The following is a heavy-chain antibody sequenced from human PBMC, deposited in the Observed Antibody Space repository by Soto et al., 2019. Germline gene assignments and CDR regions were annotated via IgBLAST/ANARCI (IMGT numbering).Heavy chain of an antibody. J-gene: IGHJ4*02. CDR2: ISYDGSNK. Sequence: ESGGGVVQPGRSLRLSCAASGFTFSSYGMHWVRQAPGKGLEWVAVISYDGSNKYYADSVKGRFTISRDNSKNTLYLQMNSLRAEDTAVYYCAKGICSSTSCCLDYWGQGNLVTVSS. CDR1: GFTFSSYG. CDR3: AKGICSSTSCCLDY. D-gene: IGHD2-2*01. V-gene: IGHV3-30*18.